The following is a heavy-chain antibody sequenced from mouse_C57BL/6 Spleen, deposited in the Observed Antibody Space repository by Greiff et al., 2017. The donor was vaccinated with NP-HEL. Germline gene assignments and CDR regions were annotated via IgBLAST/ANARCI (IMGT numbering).Heavy chain of an antibody. CDR1: GFNIKNTY. CDR3: AYYSNFDWYFDV. J-gene: IGHJ1*03. D-gene: IGHD2-5*01. V-gene: IGHV14-3*01. Sequence: EVQRVESVAELVRPGASVKLSCTASGFNIKNTYMHWVKQRPEQGLEWIGRIDPANGNTKYAPKFQGKATITADTSSNTAYLQLSSLTSEDTAIYYCAYYSNFDWYFDVWGTGTTVTVSS. CDR2: IDPANGNT.